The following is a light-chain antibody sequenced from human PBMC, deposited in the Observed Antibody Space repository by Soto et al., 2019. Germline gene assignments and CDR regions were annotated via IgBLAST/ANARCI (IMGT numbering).Light chain of an antibody. CDR2: GAS. CDR1: QSVSNSY. CDR3: QQYGTTRIT. V-gene: IGKV3-20*01. Sequence: EIVLTQSPVTLSLSPAQRSTLPCRASQSVSNSYLAWYQQKPGQAPRLLMYGASNRATGIPDRFSGSGSETDFTLTISRLEPEDFAVYYCQQYGTTRITFGQGTRLEIK. J-gene: IGKJ5*01.